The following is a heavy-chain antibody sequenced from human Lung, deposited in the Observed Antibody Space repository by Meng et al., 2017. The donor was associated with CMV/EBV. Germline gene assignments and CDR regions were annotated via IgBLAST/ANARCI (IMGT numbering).Heavy chain of an antibody. CDR2: IIPIFGIP. V-gene: IGHV1-69*05. J-gene: IGHJ6*02. CDR1: GGTFSNYA. D-gene: IGHD2-15*01. Sequence: SXXVSXKASGGTFSNYAVSWVRQAPGQGLEWMGGIIPIFGIPNYARDFKGKITISTDGSTVYMEVNSLRSEDTATYYCAHSGSTTCYTCRMGVWCQGTTVTVSS. CDR3: AHSGSTTCYTCRMGV.